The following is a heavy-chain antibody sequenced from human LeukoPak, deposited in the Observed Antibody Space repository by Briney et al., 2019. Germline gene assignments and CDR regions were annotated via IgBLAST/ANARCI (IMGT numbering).Heavy chain of an antibody. Sequence: GGSLRLSCVASRFTFSNYWMSWVRQAPGKGMEWVANINQDGSKKPYADSMKGRFTISRDNAKESLYLQLNSLRADDTAVYYCAKWGPHCVGDYCPALDSWGQGTLVTVSS. V-gene: IGHV3-7*01. J-gene: IGHJ4*02. CDR1: RFTFSNYW. D-gene: IGHD2-21*02. CDR3: AKWGPHCVGDYCPALDS. CDR2: INQDGSKK.